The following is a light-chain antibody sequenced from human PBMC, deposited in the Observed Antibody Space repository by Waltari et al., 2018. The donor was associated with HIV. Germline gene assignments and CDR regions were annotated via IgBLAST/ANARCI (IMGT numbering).Light chain of an antibody. Sequence: SYVLTQPPSVSVAPGQTASITCGVNNIGTKSVHWYQQRPGQAPVLVVYDDYDRPSGIPERFSGSNSGNMATLTISRVEAGDEAVYYCQVWDSSTEHPGVVFGGGTKLTVL. J-gene: IGLJ2*01. CDR2: DDY. CDR1: NIGTKS. V-gene: IGLV3-21*02. CDR3: QVWDSSTEHPGVV.